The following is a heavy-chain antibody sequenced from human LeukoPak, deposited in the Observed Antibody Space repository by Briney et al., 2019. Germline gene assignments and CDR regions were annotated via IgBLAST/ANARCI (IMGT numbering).Heavy chain of an antibody. CDR3: AKDIGGSSGSGLWFDP. CDR1: GFTFDDYA. CDR2: ISWNSGAI. D-gene: IGHD6-19*01. V-gene: IGHV3-9*01. Sequence: GGSLRLSCAASGFTFDDYAMYWVRHAPGKGLEWVSGISWNSGAIDYADSVKGRFTISRDNAKNSLYLQMNSLRAEDTALYYCAKDIGGSSGSGLWFDPWGQGTLVTVSS. J-gene: IGHJ5*02.